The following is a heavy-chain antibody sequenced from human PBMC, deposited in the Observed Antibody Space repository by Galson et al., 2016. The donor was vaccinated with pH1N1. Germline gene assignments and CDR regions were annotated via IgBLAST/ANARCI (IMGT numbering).Heavy chain of an antibody. Sequence: SVKVSCKASGGIFSSYAVSWVRQAPGRGLEWMGGIIPIFGTSNYAQKFQGRVTITADESTSTAYLELSSLSSEDMAVYYCARAPDRGEGALSYYYGLDVWGQGTTVIVSS. CDR2: IIPIFGTS. CDR3: ARAPDRGEGALSYYYGLDV. CDR1: GGIFSSYA. J-gene: IGHJ6*02. V-gene: IGHV1-69*13. D-gene: IGHD3-10*01.